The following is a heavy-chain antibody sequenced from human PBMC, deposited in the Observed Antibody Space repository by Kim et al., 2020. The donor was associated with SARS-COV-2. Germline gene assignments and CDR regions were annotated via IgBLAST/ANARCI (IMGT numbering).Heavy chain of an antibody. V-gene: IGHV5-51*01. Sequence: GESLKISCKGSGYSFTSYWIGWVRQMPGKGLEWMGIIYPGDSDTRYSPSFQGQVTISADKSISTAYLQWSSLKASDTAMYYCARHITGSGQLYYYYYYMDVWGKGTTVTVSS. CDR1: GYSFTSYW. D-gene: IGHD3-10*01. J-gene: IGHJ6*03. CDR3: ARHITGSGQLYYYYYYMDV. CDR2: IYPGDSDT.